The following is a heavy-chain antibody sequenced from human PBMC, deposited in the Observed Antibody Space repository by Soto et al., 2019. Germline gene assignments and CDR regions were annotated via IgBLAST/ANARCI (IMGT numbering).Heavy chain of an antibody. J-gene: IGHJ1*01. V-gene: IGHV3-23*01. D-gene: IGHD3-10*01. CDR2: ITNSGGNT. CDR3: GPPLGSRGVTEYFQS. Sequence: GGSLRLSCVASGFTFVDYGMNWVRQAPGKGLEWVSSITNSGGNTYYADSVRGRFTISIDNSKNTVHLQMPSLTPEDTAVYYCGPPLGSRGVTEYFQSWGQGTLVTVSS. CDR1: GFTFVDYG.